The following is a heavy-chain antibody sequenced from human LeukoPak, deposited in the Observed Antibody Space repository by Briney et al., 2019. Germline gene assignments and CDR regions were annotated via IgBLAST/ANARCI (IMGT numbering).Heavy chain of an antibody. CDR1: GGTFSSYA. V-gene: IGHV1-69*06. J-gene: IGHJ6*03. CDR2: IIPIFGTA. D-gene: IGHD3-10*01. CDR3: ARAPRPPYGSGRHYYYYYMDV. Sequence: SVKVSCKASGGTFSSYAISWVRQAPGQGLEWMGGIIPIFGTANYAQKFQGRVTITADKSTSTAYMELSSLRSEDTAVYYCARAPRPPYGSGRHYYYYYMDVWGKGTTVTVSS.